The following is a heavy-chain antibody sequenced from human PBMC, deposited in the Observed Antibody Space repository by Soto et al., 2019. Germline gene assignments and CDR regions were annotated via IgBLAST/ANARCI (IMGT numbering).Heavy chain of an antibody. CDR2: ISYDGSNK. CDR1: GFTFSSYG. V-gene: IGHV3-30*18. Sequence: HPGGSLRLSCAASGFTFSSYGMHWVRQAPGKGLEWVAVISYDGSNKYYADSVKGRFTISRDNSKNTLYLQMNSLRAEDTAVYYCAKEFAGYSGSYFGYYYGMDVWGQGTTVTVSS. CDR3: AKEFAGYSGSYFGYYYGMDV. J-gene: IGHJ6*02. D-gene: IGHD1-26*01.